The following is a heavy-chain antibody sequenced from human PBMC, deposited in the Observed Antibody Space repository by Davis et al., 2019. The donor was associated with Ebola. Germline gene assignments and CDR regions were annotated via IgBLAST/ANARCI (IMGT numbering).Heavy chain of an antibody. CDR3: AREGIVRIMRYFDL. Sequence: GESLKISCAASGFTFSSYGMHWVRQAPGKGLEWVAVIWHDGSNKYYADSVKGRFTISRDNSKNTLYLQMNSLRAEDTAVYYCAREGIVRIMRYFDLWGRGTLVTVSS. CDR2: IWHDGSNK. D-gene: IGHD3-16*02. CDR1: GFTFSSYG. J-gene: IGHJ2*01. V-gene: IGHV3-33*01.